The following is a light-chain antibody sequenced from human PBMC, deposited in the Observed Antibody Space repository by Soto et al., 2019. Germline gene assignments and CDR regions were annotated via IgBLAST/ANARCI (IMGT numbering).Light chain of an antibody. Sequence: DTTMTQSPSTLYASVGDRVTIPCRASQSISSWLAWYQQKPGKAPKLLIYDASSLESGVPSRFSGSGSGTEFTLTISSLQPDDFATYYCPQYNSYSQTSGQGTKVDIK. V-gene: IGKV1-5*01. CDR2: DAS. J-gene: IGKJ1*01. CDR1: QSISSW. CDR3: PQYNSYSQT.